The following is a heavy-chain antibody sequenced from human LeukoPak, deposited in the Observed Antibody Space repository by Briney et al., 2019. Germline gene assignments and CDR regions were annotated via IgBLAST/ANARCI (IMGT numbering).Heavy chain of an antibody. CDR1: GGSVSSGSYY. Sequence: SETLSLTCTVSGGSVSSGSYYWSWIRQPPGKGLEWIGYIYYSGSTNYNPSLKSRVTISVDTSKNQFSLKLSSVTAADTAEYYCAREWLQFSSEEYYFDYWGQGTLVTVSS. J-gene: IGHJ4*02. CDR2: IYYSGST. V-gene: IGHV4-61*01. CDR3: AREWLQFSSEEYYFDY. D-gene: IGHD5-24*01.